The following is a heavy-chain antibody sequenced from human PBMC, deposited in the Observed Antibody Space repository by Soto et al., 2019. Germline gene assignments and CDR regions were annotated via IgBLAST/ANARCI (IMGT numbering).Heavy chain of an antibody. D-gene: IGHD2-15*01. CDR3: ARDLGGCSAGSCRYNWFDL. J-gene: IGHJ5*02. Sequence: QVQLVQSGAEVKKPGSSVKISCKAPGGTFSDYAISWVRQAPGQGLEWMGGIIPIYGTSNYAQKFHDRVTRSADTSTSTAYMDLSSLRPEDTAVYYCARDLGGCSAGSCRYNWFDLWGQGTLVTVSS. V-gene: IGHV1-69*06. CDR2: IIPIYGTS. CDR1: GGTFSDYA.